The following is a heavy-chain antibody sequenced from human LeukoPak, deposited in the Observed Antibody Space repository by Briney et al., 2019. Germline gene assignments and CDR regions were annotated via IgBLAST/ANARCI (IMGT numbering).Heavy chain of an antibody. CDR3: ARGARRWLQFAGIYFDY. V-gene: IGHV4-34*01. CDR2: INHSGST. D-gene: IGHD5-24*01. CDR1: GGSFSGYY. J-gene: IGHJ4*02. Sequence: SETLSLTCAVYGGSFSGYYWSWIRQPPGKGLERIGEINHSGSTNYNPSLKSRVTMSVDTSKNQFSLKLSSVTAADTAVYYCARGARRWLQFAGIYFDYWGQGTLVTVSS.